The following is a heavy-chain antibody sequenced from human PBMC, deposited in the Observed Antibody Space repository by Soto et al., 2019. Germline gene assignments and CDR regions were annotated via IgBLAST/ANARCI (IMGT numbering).Heavy chain of an antibody. V-gene: IGHV4-59*01. CDR2: IYYTGST. D-gene: IGHD4-17*01. CDR3: TRVGGYYGDYPNFDC. J-gene: IGHJ4*02. CDR1: GSSISPFY. Sequence: KPSETLSLTCTVSGSSISPFYWSWIRQPPGKGLEWIGYIYYTGSTNYNPSLKSRVTLSLGTSRNQLSLKLSSVTAADTALYYCTRVGGYYGDYPNFDCWGPGTLVTVSS.